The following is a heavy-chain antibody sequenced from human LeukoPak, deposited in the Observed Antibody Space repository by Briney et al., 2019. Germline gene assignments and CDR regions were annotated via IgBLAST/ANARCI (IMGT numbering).Heavy chain of an antibody. CDR2: IYTGDSDT. D-gene: IGHD3-22*01. V-gene: IGHV5-51*01. J-gene: IGHJ4*02. CDR1: GYIFTNSM. CDR3: ARQENYYYGSTYLEY. Sequence: ISCTGSGYIFTNSMIGWVRPMRGKGLEWIGIIYTGDSDTSSSQSIQGQLTISADKSISTAYLEWSSLKASDTAMYYCARQENYYYGSTYLEYCGQGALV.